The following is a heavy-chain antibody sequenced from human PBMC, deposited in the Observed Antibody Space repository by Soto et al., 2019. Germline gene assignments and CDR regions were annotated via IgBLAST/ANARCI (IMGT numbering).Heavy chain of an antibody. V-gene: IGHV3-21*01. J-gene: IGHJ6*02. CDR1: GFTFSRYS. CDR3: ARDWHFHVYASYGMDV. D-gene: IGHD3-3*02. CDR2: ISSSSSYI. Sequence: GPEESGGSLRLSCAASGFTFSRYSMNWVRQAPGQWLEWVSSISSSSSYIYYADSVKGRFTSSRDNAKNSLYLQMNCLRGEDTAVYYCARDWHFHVYASYGMDVLGHETTLTLSS.